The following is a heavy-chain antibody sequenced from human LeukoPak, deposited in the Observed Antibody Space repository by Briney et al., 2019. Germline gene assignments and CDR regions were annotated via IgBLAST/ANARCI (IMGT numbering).Heavy chain of an antibody. J-gene: IGHJ5*02. V-gene: IGHV3-23*01. CDR3: AKSTPTIFGVVIPINWFDP. CDR2: ISGSGGST. CDR1: GFTFSSYA. Sequence: GGSLRLSCAASGFTFSSYAMSWVRQAPGKGLEWVSAISGSGGSTYYADSVKGRFTISRDKSKNTLYLQMNSLRAEDTAVYYCAKSTPTIFGVVIPINWFDPWGQGTLVTVSS. D-gene: IGHD3-3*01.